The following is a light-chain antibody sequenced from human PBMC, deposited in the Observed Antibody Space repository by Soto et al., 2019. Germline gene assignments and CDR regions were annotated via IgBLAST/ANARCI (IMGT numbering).Light chain of an antibody. CDR1: QSVRSS. V-gene: IGKV3-11*01. J-gene: IGKJ4*01. CDR3: QQRSSWLLT. CDR2: DAS. Sequence: EFVLTQSPATLSLSPGDRATLSCRASQSVRSSLAWYQQKPGQAPRLLIYDASNRATGIPARFSGSGSGTDFLLTISSLGPGDFAVYYCQQRSSWLLTFGGGTKVQIK.